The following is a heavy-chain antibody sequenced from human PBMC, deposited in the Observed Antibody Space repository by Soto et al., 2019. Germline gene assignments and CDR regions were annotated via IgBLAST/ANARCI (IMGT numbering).Heavy chain of an antibody. CDR3: ARQFTVVTPFDY. Sequence: LGESLKISCKGSGYSFTSYWISWVRQMPGKGLEWMGRIDPSDSYTNYSPSFQGHVTISADKSISTAYLQWSSLKASDTAMYYCARQFTVVTPFDYWGQGTLVTVSS. D-gene: IGHD2-21*02. CDR2: IDPSDSYT. V-gene: IGHV5-10-1*01. CDR1: GYSFTSYW. J-gene: IGHJ4*02.